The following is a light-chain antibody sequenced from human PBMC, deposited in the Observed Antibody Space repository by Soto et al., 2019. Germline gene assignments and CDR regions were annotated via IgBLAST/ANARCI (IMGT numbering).Light chain of an antibody. CDR3: QQYNNWPPIT. CDR1: QSVSSN. CDR2: DAS. J-gene: IGKJ5*01. Sequence: EKVMTQSPATLSVSPGERATLSCRASQSVSSNLAWYQQKPGQAPRLLIYDASTRATGIPARFSGSGSGTEFTLTISSLQSEDFAVYYCQQYNNWPPITFVQGTRLEIK. V-gene: IGKV3-15*01.